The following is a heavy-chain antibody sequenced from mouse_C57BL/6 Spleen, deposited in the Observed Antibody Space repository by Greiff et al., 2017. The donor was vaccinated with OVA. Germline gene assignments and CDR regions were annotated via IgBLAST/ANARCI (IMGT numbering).Heavy chain of an antibody. D-gene: IGHD1-1*01. CDR2: IYPGDGDT. Sequence: QVQLKQSGPELVKPGASVKISCKASGYAFSSSWMNWVKQRPGKGLEWIGRIYPGDGDTNYNGKFTGKATLTADKSSSTAYMQLSSLTSEDSAVYFCARDYYGSSYYWGKGTTLTVAS. CDR1: GYAFSSSW. CDR3: ARDYYGSSYY. V-gene: IGHV1-82*01. J-gene: IGHJ2*01.